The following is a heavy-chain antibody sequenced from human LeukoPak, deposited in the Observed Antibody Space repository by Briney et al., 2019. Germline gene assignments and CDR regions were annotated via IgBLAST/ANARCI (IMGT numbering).Heavy chain of an antibody. CDR2: IYYSGST. CDR3: ARVIPGQWLVPSVFDY. Sequence: LETLSLTCTVSGGSISSYYWSWIRQPPGKGLEWIGYIYYSGSTNYNPSLKSRVTISVDTSKNQFSLKLSSVTAADTAVYYCARVIPGQWLVPSVFDYWGQGTLVTVSS. V-gene: IGHV4-59*01. CDR1: GGSISSYY. J-gene: IGHJ4*02. D-gene: IGHD6-19*01.